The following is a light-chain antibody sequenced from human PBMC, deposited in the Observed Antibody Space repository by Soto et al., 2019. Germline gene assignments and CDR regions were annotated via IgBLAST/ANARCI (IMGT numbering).Light chain of an antibody. CDR3: HQYFNWT. CDR1: QSVSSK. J-gene: IGKJ1*01. V-gene: IGKV3-15*01. Sequence: EIVMTQSPATLPVSPGERATLSCRASQSVSSKVAWYQQKPGQAPRLLIYDASTRATGIPARFSGRGSGTEFTLTISSLQSEDFAVYSCHQYFNWTFGQGTKVDIK. CDR2: DAS.